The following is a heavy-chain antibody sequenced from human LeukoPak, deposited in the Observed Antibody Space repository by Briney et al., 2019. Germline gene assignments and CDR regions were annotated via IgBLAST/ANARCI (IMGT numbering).Heavy chain of an antibody. CDR3: ARDVSGATERKKFDY. J-gene: IGHJ4*02. CDR1: GFTFSSYS. Sequence: PGGSLRLSCAASGFTFSSYSMNWVRQAPGKGLEWVSSISSSSSYIYYADSVKGRFTISRDNAKNSLYLQMNSLRAEDTAVYYCARDVSGATERKKFDYWGQGTLVTVSS. D-gene: IGHD1-26*01. CDR2: ISSSSSYI. V-gene: IGHV3-21*01.